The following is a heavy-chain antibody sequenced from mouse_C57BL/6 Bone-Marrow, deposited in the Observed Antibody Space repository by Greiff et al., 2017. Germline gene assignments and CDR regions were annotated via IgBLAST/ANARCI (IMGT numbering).Heavy chain of an antibody. V-gene: IGHV1-22*01. D-gene: IGHD2-3*01. CDR2: INPNNGGT. Sequence: VQLKQSGPELVKPGASVKMSCKASGYTFTDYNMHWVKQSHGKSLEWIGYINPNNGGTSYNQKFKGKATLTVNKSSSTAYMELRSLTSEDSAVXYCARDGYYSYAMDYWGQGTSVTVSS. CDR1: GYTFTDYN. J-gene: IGHJ4*01. CDR3: ARDGYYSYAMDY.